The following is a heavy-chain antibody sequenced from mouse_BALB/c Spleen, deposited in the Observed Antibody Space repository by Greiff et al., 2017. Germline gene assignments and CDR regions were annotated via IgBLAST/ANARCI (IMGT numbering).Heavy chain of an antibody. V-gene: IGHV5-6*01. CDR3: ARGNYGSSRYFDV. D-gene: IGHD1-1*01. CDR2: ISSGGSYT. Sequence: EVQGVESGGDLVKPGGSLKLSCAASGFTFSSYGMSWVRQTPDKRLEWVATISSGGSYTYYPDSVKGRFTISRDNAKNTLYLQMSSLKSEDTAMYYCARGNYGSSRYFDVWGAGTTVTVSS. J-gene: IGHJ1*01. CDR1: GFTFSSYG.